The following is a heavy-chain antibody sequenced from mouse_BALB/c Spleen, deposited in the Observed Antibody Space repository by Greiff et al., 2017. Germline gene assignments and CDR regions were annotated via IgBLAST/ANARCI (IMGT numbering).Heavy chain of an antibody. CDR1: GFSLTSYG. CDR3: ARREVRRPYAMDY. J-gene: IGHJ4*01. V-gene: IGHV2-2*02. CDR2: IWSGGST. D-gene: IGHD2-14*01. Sequence: QVHVKQSGPGLVQPSQSLSITCTVSGFSLTSYGVHWVRQSPGKGLEWLGVIWSGGSTDYNAAFISRLSISKDNSKSQVFFKMNSLQANDTAIYYCARREVRRPYAMDYWGQGTSVTASS.